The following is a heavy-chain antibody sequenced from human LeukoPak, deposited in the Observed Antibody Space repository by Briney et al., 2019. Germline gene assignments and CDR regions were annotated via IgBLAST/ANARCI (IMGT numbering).Heavy chain of an antibody. CDR1: GFIVSSYY. Sequence: GGSLRLSCAASGFIVSSYYVSWVRQAPVKGLEWVSFIYSDGTTYYADYVKGRFTISRDSSKNTPSLQMHSLRGEDTAVYYCARRWGTTFDIWGQGTMVTVSS. CDR2: IYSDGTT. V-gene: IGHV3-53*01. CDR3: ARRWGTTFDI. J-gene: IGHJ3*02. D-gene: IGHD3-16*01.